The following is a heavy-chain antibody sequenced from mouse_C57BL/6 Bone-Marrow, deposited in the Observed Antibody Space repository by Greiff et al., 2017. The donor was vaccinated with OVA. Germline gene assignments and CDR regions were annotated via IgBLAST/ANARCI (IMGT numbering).Heavy chain of an antibody. CDR2: ISYSGST. Sequence: EVMLVESGPGLAKPSQTLSLTCSVTGYSITSDYWNWIRKFPGHKLEYMGYISYSGSTYYNPSLKSRISITRDTSKNQYYLQLNSVTTEDTATYYCARWRGYGNYVSYFDYWGQGTTLTVSS. D-gene: IGHD2-1*01. J-gene: IGHJ2*01. CDR3: ARWRGYGNYVSYFDY. CDR1: GYSITSDY. V-gene: IGHV3-8*01.